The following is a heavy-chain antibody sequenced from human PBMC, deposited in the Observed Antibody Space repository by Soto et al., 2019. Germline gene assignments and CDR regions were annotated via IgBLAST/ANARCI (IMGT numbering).Heavy chain of an antibody. CDR2: IKTRSEGEAT. D-gene: IGHD2-15*01. CDR3: TTGSVEGV. J-gene: IGHJ6*02. CDR1: DFSISNAW. Sequence: EVQLVESGGGLVKPGGSLRLSCAASDFSISNAWMNWVRQAPGKGLEWVGRIKTRSEGEATDYAAPLKDRFTISRDDSKNTLCLQMNSLKTEETAVYYCTTGSVEGVWGQGATVIFSS. V-gene: IGHV3-15*07.